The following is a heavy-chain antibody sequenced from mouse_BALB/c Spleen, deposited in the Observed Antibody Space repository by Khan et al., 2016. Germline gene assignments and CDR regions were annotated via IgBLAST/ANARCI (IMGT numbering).Heavy chain of an antibody. V-gene: IGHV9-3*02. CDR2: INTNTGEP. Sequence: QIQLVQSGPELKKPGETVKISCKASGYTFTNYGMNWVKQAPGKGLKSMGWINTNTGEPTYAEEFKGRFAFSLETSASTAYLQINNLTNEDTATYFCSRGRHMSTFAYWGQGTLVTVSA. J-gene: IGHJ3*01. D-gene: IGHD3-1*01. CDR1: GYTFTNYG. CDR3: SRGRHMSTFAY.